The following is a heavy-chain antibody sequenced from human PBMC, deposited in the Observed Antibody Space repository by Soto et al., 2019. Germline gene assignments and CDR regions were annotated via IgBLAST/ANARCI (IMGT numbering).Heavy chain of an antibody. Sequence: GASVKVSCKASGYTFTSYGISWVRQAPGQGLEWMGWISAYNGNTNYAQKLQGRVTMTTDTSTSTAYMELRSLRSDDTAVYYCAREMSYSSSWYPWFDPWGQGTLVTVSS. D-gene: IGHD6-13*01. CDR2: ISAYNGNT. CDR3: AREMSYSSSWYPWFDP. CDR1: GYTFTSYG. V-gene: IGHV1-18*01. J-gene: IGHJ5*02.